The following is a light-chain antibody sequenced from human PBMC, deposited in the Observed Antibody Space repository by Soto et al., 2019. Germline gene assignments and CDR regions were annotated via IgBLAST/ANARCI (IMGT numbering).Light chain of an antibody. CDR2: GSS. V-gene: IGKV3-20*01. J-gene: IGKJ2*01. Sequence: EIVLTQSPGTLYLSPGERATLACRASQIVSSIYLAWYQQKPGQAPRLLIFGSSSRAPGIPDRFSGSGSGTEFTLALRSLEPEDIAVYYCQQYGTSPMYPFGQGTKLEIK. CDR1: QIVSSIY. CDR3: QQYGTSPMYP.